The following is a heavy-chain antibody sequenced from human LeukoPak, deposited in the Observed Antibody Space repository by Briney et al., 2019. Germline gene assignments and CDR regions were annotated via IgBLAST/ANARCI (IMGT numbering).Heavy chain of an antibody. J-gene: IGHJ6*03. D-gene: IGHD1-26*01. V-gene: IGHV3-53*01. CDR3: ARDPYSGSYGNYYYYFMDV. CDR1: GFTVSSNY. CDR2: IYSGGST. Sequence: GGSLRLSCAASGFTVSSNYMSWVRQAPGKGLEWVSVIYSGGSTYYADSVKGRFTISRDNSKNTLYLQMNGLRAEDTAVYYCARDPYSGSYGNYYYYFMDVWGKGTTVTISS.